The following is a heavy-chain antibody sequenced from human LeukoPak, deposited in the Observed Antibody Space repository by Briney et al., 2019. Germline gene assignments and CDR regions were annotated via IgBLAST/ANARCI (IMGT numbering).Heavy chain of an antibody. CDR2: IVVSSDNT. D-gene: IGHD3-9*01. J-gene: IGHJ3*02. Sequence: ASVKVSCKASGFNFAKSVVQWVRQARGQRLEWIGWIVVSSDNTNYAQKFQERVTITRDMSTSTAYIELSSLRSEDTAVYFCAAGPLYDILTGYFDAFDIWGQGTMVTVSS. V-gene: IGHV1-58*01. CDR1: GFNFAKSV. CDR3: AAGPLYDILTGYFDAFDI.